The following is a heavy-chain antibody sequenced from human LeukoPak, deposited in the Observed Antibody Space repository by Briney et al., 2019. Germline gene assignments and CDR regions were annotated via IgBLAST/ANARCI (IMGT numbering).Heavy chain of an antibody. J-gene: IGHJ4*02. V-gene: IGHV1-2*02. CDR3: ARRPVHLDEDLGWLPPYYFDY. D-gene: IGHD5-12*01. CDR1: GYTFTGYY. CDR2: INPNSGGT. Sequence: GASVRVSCKASGYTFTGYYMHWVRHAPGQGLGWMGWINPNSGGTNYAQKFQGRVTMTRDTSISTAYMELSRLRSDDTAVYYCARRPVHLDEDLGWLPPYYFDYWGQGTLVTVSS.